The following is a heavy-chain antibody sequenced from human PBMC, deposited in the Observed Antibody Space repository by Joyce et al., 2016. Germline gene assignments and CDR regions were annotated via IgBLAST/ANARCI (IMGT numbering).Heavy chain of an antibody. CDR3: AGGWYSAEY. CDR2: MYYSGTN. CDR1: GGGIRNYF. Sequence: QVVLQESGPGRVNFSETLSLTCVVSGGGIRNYFWSWIRQTPGKGLEWIGYMYYSGTNNYNSNFKSRVTISVDPSKSEVSLKLKSVTAADTAVYYCAGGWYSAEYWGQGILVTVSS. D-gene: IGHD6-19*01. J-gene: IGHJ4*02. V-gene: IGHV4-59*08.